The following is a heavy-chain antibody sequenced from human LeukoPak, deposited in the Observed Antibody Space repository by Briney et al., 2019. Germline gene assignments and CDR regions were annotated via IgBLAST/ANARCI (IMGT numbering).Heavy chain of an antibody. J-gene: IGHJ4*02. V-gene: IGHV4-59*01. CDR3: ARDRYDHDSSGYYEF. Sequence: SETLSLTCTVSGGSISGYYWSWIRQPPGKELEWIGYIYESGSTDYNPSLRSRVTISRDTPKNQVSLKLTSVTTADTAVYYCARDRYDHDSSGYYEFWGQGTLVTVSS. D-gene: IGHD3-22*01. CDR2: IYESGST. CDR1: GGSISGYY.